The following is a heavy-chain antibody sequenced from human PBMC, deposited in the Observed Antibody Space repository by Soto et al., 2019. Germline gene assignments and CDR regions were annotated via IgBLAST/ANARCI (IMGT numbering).Heavy chain of an antibody. CDR3: ARNYYDSSDRDYLDY. J-gene: IGHJ4*02. D-gene: IGHD3-22*01. CDR1: GYTFTSYY. Sequence: ASVKVSCKASGYTFTSYYIHWVRQAPGQGLEWMGWINPITGGTNYAPKFQGRVTMTRDTSITTAYMELSRLRSDDTAVYYCARNYYDSSDRDYLDYWGQGTPVTVSS. CDR2: INPITGGT. V-gene: IGHV1-2*02.